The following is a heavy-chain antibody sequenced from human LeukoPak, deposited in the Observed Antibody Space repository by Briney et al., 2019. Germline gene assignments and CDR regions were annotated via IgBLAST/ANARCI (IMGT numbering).Heavy chain of an antibody. CDR1: GFNFADHA. CDR2: ISGISGSTT. CDR3: ARDTLGASDTPGYYHGY. Sequence: GGSLTLSCAASGFNFADHAMRWVRQAPGKGLEWVSAISGISGSTTIYADSVKGRFAVSRDNSRNTLFLQMNSLRAEDTAVYYCARDTLGASDTPGYYHGYWGQGTLVTVSS. J-gene: IGHJ4*02. V-gene: IGHV3-23*01. D-gene: IGHD2-2*03.